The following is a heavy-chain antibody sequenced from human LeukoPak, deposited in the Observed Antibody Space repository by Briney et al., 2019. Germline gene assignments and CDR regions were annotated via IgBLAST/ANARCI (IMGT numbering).Heavy chain of an antibody. CDR2: INHSGST. D-gene: IGHD3-3*01. CDR3: ARTALGDFWSGYYPEADY. Sequence: KPSETLSLTCAVYGGSFSGYYWSWIRQPPVKGLEWIGEINHSGSTNYNPSLKSRVTISVDTSKNQFSLKLSSVTAADTAVYYCARTALGDFWSGYYPEADYWGQGTLVTVSS. CDR1: GGSFSGYY. V-gene: IGHV4-34*01. J-gene: IGHJ4*02.